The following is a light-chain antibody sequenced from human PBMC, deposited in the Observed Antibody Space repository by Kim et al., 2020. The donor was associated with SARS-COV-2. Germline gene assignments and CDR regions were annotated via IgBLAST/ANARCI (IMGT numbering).Light chain of an antibody. CDR2: AAS. Sequence: EIVMTQSPATLSVSPGERVTLSCRASQIVSNLLAWYQHKPGQAPSLLIDAASTRATGVPARFSGSGTGTEFTLTISSLQSEDVGIYYCRKYKRWPLTFGGGTKVDIK. J-gene: IGKJ4*01. V-gene: IGKV3-15*01. CDR1: QIVSNL. CDR3: RKYKRWPLT.